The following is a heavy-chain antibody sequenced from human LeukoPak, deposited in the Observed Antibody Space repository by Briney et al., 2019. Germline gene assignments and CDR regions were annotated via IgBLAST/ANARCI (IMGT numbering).Heavy chain of an antibody. Sequence: GSLRLSCAASGFTFSRYWMSWVRQAPGKGLEWIGEINHSGSTYCNPSLKSRVTISVDTSKNQFSLKLSSVTAADTAVYYCARGGAVAASKRNFDYWGQGTLVTVSS. CDR2: INHSGST. CDR3: ARGGAVAASKRNFDY. CDR1: GFTFSRYW. D-gene: IGHD6-19*01. V-gene: IGHV4-34*01. J-gene: IGHJ4*02.